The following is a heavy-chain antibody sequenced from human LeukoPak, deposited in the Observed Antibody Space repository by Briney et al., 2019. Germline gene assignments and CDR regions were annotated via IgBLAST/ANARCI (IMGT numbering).Heavy chain of an antibody. D-gene: IGHD5-24*01. J-gene: IGHJ5*02. CDR2: ISYDGSNK. Sequence: GGSLRLSCAASGFTFSSYGMHWVRQAPGKGLEWVAVISYDGSNKYYADSVKGRFTISRDNSKNTLFLQMNSLRDDDTAVYYCVRGVGVSRFNYFDPWGQGTLVVVSS. CDR1: GFTFSSYG. V-gene: IGHV3-30*03. CDR3: VRGVGVSRFNYFDP.